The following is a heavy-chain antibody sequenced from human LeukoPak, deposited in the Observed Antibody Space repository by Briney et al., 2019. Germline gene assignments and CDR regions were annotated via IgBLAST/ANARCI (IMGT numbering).Heavy chain of an antibody. V-gene: IGHV3-21*01. CDR3: ARDEYGYNYMAY. CDR2: ISSSSSYI. Sequence: GGSLRLSCAASGFTFSSDSMNWVRQAPGKGLEWVSSISSSSSYIYYADSVKGRFTISRDNAKNSLYLQMNSLRAEDSAVYYCARDEYGYNYMAYWGQGTLVTVSS. CDR1: GFTFSSDS. J-gene: IGHJ4*02. D-gene: IGHD5-24*01.